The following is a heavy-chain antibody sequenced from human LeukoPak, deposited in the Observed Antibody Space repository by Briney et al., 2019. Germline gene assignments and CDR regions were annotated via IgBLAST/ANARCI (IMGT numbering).Heavy chain of an antibody. Sequence: PGGSLRLSCAASGFTFDDYAMHWGRQAPGKGLEGVSGISWNSGSIGYADSVKGRFTISRDNAKNSLYLQMNSLRAEDTALYYCAKGNYYDSSGPDAFDIWGQGTMVTVSS. J-gene: IGHJ3*02. CDR2: ISWNSGSI. V-gene: IGHV3-9*01. D-gene: IGHD3-22*01. CDR3: AKGNYYDSSGPDAFDI. CDR1: GFTFDDYA.